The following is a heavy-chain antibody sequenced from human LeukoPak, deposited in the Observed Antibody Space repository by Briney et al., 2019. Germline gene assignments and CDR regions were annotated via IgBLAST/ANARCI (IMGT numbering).Heavy chain of an antibody. CDR3: ARGRYIVVVVAAHPFDY. Sequence: SETLSLTCAVYGGSFSGYYWSWIRRPPGKGLEWIGEINHSGSPNYNPSLNSRVTISADTSKNQFSLKLSSVTAADTAVYYCARGRYIVVVVAAHPFDYWGQGTLVTVSS. J-gene: IGHJ4*02. D-gene: IGHD2-15*01. CDR2: INHSGSP. V-gene: IGHV4-34*01. CDR1: GGSFSGYY.